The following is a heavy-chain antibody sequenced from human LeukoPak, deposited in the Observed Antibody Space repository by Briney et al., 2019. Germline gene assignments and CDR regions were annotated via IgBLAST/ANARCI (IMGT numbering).Heavy chain of an antibody. Sequence: PSETLSLTCTVSGGSISSYYWSWIRQPPGKGLEWIGYIYYSGSTNYNPSLKSRVTISVDTSKNQFSLKLSSVTAADTAVYYCARDGAYDFWSGYDPGYLDYWGQGTLVTVSS. CDR1: GGSISSYY. CDR3: ARDGAYDFWSGYDPGYLDY. D-gene: IGHD3-3*01. CDR2: IYYSGST. J-gene: IGHJ4*02. V-gene: IGHV4-59*01.